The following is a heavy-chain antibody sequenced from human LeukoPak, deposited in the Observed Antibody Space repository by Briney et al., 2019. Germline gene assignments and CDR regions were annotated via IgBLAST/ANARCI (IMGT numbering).Heavy chain of an antibody. CDR2: IWYDGSNK. J-gene: IGHJ3*02. D-gene: IGHD4-17*01. V-gene: IGHV3-33*01. CDR1: GFTFSSYG. Sequence: PGGSLRLSCAASGFTFSSYGMHWVRQAPGKGLEWVAVIWYDGSNKYYADSVKGRFTISRDNSKNTLYLQMNSLRAEDTAVYYCAREGTVTFLRGAFDIWGQGTMVTVSS. CDR3: AREGTVTFLRGAFDI.